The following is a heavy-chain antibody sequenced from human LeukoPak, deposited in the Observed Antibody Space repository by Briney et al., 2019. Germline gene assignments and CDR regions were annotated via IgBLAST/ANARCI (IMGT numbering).Heavy chain of an antibody. Sequence: TLSLTCTVSGGSISSGGYYWSWIRQHPGKGLEWIGYIYYSGSTYYNPSLKSRVTISVDTSKNQFSLKLSSVTAADTAVYYCARGDYDFWSGYYRENAFDIWGQGTMVTVSS. CDR2: IYYSGST. D-gene: IGHD3-3*01. CDR1: GGSISSGGYY. V-gene: IGHV4-31*03. CDR3: ARGDYDFWSGYYRENAFDI. J-gene: IGHJ3*02.